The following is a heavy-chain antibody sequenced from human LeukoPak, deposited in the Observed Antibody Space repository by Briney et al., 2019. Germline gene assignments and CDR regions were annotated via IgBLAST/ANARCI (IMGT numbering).Heavy chain of an antibody. D-gene: IGHD1-26*01. CDR3: ASSGSYRFDY. J-gene: IGHJ4*02. Sequence: GGSLRLSCAASGFTFSNYIMNWVRQAPGKGLEWVSYISPDSRTIYCADSVKGRFTISRGNAKNSLYLQMNSLRDEDTAVYYCASSGSYRFDYWGREPWSPSPQ. CDR2: ISPDSRTI. V-gene: IGHV3-48*02. CDR1: GFTFSNYI.